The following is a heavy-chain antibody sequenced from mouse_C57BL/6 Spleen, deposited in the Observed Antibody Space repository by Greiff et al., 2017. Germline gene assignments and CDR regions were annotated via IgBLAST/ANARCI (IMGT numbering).Heavy chain of an antibody. V-gene: IGHV2-2*01. Sequence: VKLQESGPGLVQPSQCLSITCTVSGFSLTSYGVHWVRQSPGKGLEWLGVIWSGGSTDYNAAFISRLSISKDKSKSQVFFNMNSLQADDPAIYYYARKRVHNNYGYYYAMDYWGQGTSVTVSS. J-gene: IGHJ4*01. CDR3: ARKRVHNNYGYYYAMDY. CDR2: IWSGGST. CDR1: GFSLTSYG. D-gene: IGHD2-5*01.